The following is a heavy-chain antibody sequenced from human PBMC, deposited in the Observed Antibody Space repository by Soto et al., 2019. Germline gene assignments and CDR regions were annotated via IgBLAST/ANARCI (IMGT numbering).Heavy chain of an antibody. Sequence: LSLTCTVSGGSISSGDYYWSWIRQPPGKGLEWIGYIYYSGSTYYNPSLKSRVTISVDTSKNQFSLKLSSVTAADTAVYYCARVDSWDTAMVNSEYWGHGTLVTVSS. CDR3: ARVDSWDTAMVNSEY. J-gene: IGHJ4*01. CDR2: IYYSGST. V-gene: IGHV4-30-4*01. CDR1: GGSISSGDYY. D-gene: IGHD5-18*01.